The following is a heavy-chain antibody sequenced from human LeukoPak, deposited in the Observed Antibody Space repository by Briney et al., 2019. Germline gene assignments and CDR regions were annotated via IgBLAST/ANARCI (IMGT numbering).Heavy chain of an antibody. V-gene: IGHV4-59*01. D-gene: IGHD6-19*01. CDR2: IYYSGST. CDR3: ASESSGWYGSSSFDP. J-gene: IGHJ5*02. CDR1: GGSISSYY. Sequence: SETLSLTCTVAGGSISSYYWSWIRQPPGKGLEWSGYIYYSGSTNYNPSLKSRVTISVDTSKNQFSLKLSSVTAADTAVYYCASESSGWYGSSSFDPWGQGPLVTVSS.